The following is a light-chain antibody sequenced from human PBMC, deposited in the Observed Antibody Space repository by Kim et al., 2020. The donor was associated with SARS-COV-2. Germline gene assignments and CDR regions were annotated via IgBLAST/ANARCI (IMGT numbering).Light chain of an antibody. Sequence: AAVGDRVTITGQASQDMSNNLNWYQQKSGEGPKLLIYDASSLDTGVPSKFSGRGSGTDFTFTINNLEPEDTATYFCQHYYGFPYTFGQGTKLEI. CDR2: DAS. CDR1: QDMSNN. J-gene: IGKJ2*01. V-gene: IGKV1-33*01. CDR3: QHYYGFPYT.